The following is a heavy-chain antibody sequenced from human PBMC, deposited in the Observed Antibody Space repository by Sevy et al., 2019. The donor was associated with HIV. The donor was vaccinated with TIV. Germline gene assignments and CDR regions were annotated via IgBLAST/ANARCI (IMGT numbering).Heavy chain of an antibody. D-gene: IGHD6-19*01. J-gene: IGHJ4*02. CDR3: ARESLAVAGIGYYFNY. CDR1: GFSISGYG. Sequence: SCTASGFSISGYGMHWVRQVPGKGLEWAAIIWYDGTNKDYTDSVKGRFTITRDNSKNTLYLQMNSLRVEDTAVYYCARESLAVAGIGYYFNYWGQGTLVTVSS. CDR2: IWYDGTNK. V-gene: IGHV3-33*01.